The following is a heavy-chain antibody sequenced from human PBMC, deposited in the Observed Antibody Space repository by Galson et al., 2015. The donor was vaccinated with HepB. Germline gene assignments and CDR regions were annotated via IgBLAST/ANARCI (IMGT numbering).Heavy chain of an antibody. J-gene: IGHJ6*02. CDR1: GYSFTSYW. V-gene: IGHV5-51*03. CDR3: ARRSTSATYYYYGMDV. D-gene: IGHD2-2*01. Sequence: QSGAEVKKPGESLKISFKGSGYSFTSYWIGWVRQMPGKGLEWMGIIYPGDSDTRYSPSFQGQVTISADKSISTAYLQWSSLKASDTAMYYCARRSTSATYYYYGMDVWGQGTTVTVSS. CDR2: IYPGDSDT.